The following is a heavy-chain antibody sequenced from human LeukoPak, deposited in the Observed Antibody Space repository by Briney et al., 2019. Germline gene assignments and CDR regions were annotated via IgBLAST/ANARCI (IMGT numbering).Heavy chain of an antibody. CDR3: ARGWVLSTDVS. V-gene: IGHV4-39*07. D-gene: IGHD4-11*01. CDR1: GGPISSSSDY. Sequence: SETLSLTCTVSGGPISSSSDYWGSLRQPPGKGLEWIGTNKYSERTYYNPSLKSRVTMSVDTSRTQVSLKLSSVTAADTAVYYCARGWVLSTDVSWGQGTLVTVSS. J-gene: IGHJ5*02. CDR2: NKYSERT.